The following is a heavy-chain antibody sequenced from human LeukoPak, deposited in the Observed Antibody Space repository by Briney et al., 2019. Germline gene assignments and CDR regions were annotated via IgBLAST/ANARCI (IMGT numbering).Heavy chain of an antibody. CDR2: IYYSGST. CDR3: ARVIVPAAIEISWDYYYYMDV. V-gene: IGHV4-30-4*08. J-gene: IGHJ6*03. D-gene: IGHD2-2*02. CDR1: GGSISSGDYY. Sequence: SQTLSLTCTVSGGSISSGDYYWSWIRQPPGKGLEWVGYIYYSGSTYYNPSLKSRVTISVDTSKNQFSLKLSSVTAADTAVYYCARVIVPAAIEISWDYYYYMDVWGKGTTVTVSS.